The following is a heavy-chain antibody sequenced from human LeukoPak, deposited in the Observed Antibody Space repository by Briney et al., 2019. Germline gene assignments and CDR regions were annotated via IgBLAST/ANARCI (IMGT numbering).Heavy chain of an antibody. Sequence: GGSLRLSCVVSGFTFSNAWMSWVRQAPGKGLEWVGRIKKKTDGGTTDYAAPVKGRFTISRDDSKNTLYLQMNSLKTEDTAVYYCTTEYCYDSSGLFDYWGQGTLVTVSS. CDR2: IKKKTDGGTT. V-gene: IGHV3-15*01. CDR1: GFTFSNAW. J-gene: IGHJ4*02. D-gene: IGHD3-22*01. CDR3: TTEYCYDSSGLFDY.